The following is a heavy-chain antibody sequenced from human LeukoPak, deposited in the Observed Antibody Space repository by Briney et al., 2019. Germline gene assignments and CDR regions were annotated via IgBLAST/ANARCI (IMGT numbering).Heavy chain of an antibody. J-gene: IGHJ4*02. CDR1: KFTFSTYG. V-gene: IGHV3-48*03. D-gene: IGHD2-21*01. Sequence: GGSLRLSCVASKFTFSTYGMVWVRRAPGKGLEWVSYISDSGSDTYYVDSVKGRFTISRDNAKNSLFLQMNSLRVEDTAIYYCARNGGGLDYWGQGTLVTVSS. CDR2: ISDSGSDT. CDR3: ARNGGGLDY.